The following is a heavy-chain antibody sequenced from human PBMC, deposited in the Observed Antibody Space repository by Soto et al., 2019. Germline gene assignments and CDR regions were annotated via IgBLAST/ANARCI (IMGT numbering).Heavy chain of an antibody. CDR3: ARGVTSADY. CDR1: GYTFTSFY. CDR2: INPNGGST. D-gene: IGHD4-4*01. J-gene: IGHJ4*02. V-gene: IGHV1-46*01. Sequence: QVQLVQSGAEVKNPGASVKLSCKASGYTFTSFYIHSVRQAPGQGLEWMAIINPNGGSTNYAPSLQGRVTLTRDTSTNTVYIELSSLGSADTAVYYCARGVTSADYWGQGTLVTVSS.